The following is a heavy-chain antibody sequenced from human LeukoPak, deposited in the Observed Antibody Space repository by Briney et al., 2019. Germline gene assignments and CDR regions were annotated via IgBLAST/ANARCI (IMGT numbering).Heavy chain of an antibody. CDR1: GGSISSGGYY. Sequence: SETLSLTCTVSGGSISSGGYYWSWIRQHPGKGLEWIGYIYYSGSTYYNPSLKSRVTISVDTSKNQFSLKLSSVTAADTAVYYCARGSLSRGKLGDYWGQGTLVTVSS. CDR3: ARGSLSRGKLGDY. V-gene: IGHV4-31*03. CDR2: IYYSGST. J-gene: IGHJ4*02. D-gene: IGHD3-16*01.